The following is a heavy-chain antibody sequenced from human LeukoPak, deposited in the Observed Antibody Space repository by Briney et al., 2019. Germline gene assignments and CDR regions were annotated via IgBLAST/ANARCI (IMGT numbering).Heavy chain of an antibody. V-gene: IGHV3-7*03. J-gene: IGHJ4*02. Sequence: TGGSLRLSCAASGFTFSSYWMSWVRQAPGKGLEWVANIKQDGSEKYYVDSVKGRFTISRDIAKNSLYLQMNSLRAEGTAVYYCARESWEYYFDYWGQGTLVTVSS. D-gene: IGHD1-26*01. CDR3: ARESWEYYFDY. CDR1: GFTFSSYW. CDR2: IKQDGSEK.